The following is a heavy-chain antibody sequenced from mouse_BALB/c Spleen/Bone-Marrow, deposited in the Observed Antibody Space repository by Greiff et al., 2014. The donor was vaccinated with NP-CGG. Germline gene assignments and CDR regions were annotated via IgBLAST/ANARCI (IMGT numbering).Heavy chain of an antibody. V-gene: IGHV1-67*01. CDR2: ITAYSANE. CDR3: TRGGTGPTPY. Sequence: VQLQQSGPELARPGESVSISCKGSGYSLTDYAVHWVQQTHAKSLEWMGVITAYSANEKYNQKSKGKTTMNIDKCSSTANLERPRLASEDTDIYACTRGGTGPTPYWGQGTLVTVSA. J-gene: IGHJ3*01. D-gene: IGHD3-3*01. CDR1: GYSLTDYA.